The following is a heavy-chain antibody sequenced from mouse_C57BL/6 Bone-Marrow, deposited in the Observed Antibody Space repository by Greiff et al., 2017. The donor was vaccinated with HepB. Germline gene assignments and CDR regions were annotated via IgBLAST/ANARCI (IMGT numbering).Heavy chain of an antibody. J-gene: IGHJ2*01. Sequence: EVMLVESGGGLVKPGGSLKLSCAASGFTFNDYGMHWVRQAPEKGLEWVAYISSGSSTIYYADTVKGRFTISRDNAKNTLFLQMTSLRSEDTAMYYCARDYGHYWGQGTTLTVSS. CDR1: GFTFNDYG. V-gene: IGHV5-17*01. CDR3: ARDYGHY. CDR2: ISSGSSTI. D-gene: IGHD1-1*02.